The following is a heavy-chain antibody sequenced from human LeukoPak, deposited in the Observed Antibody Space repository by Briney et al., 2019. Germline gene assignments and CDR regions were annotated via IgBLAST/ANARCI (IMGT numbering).Heavy chain of an antibody. J-gene: IGHJ4*02. Sequence: GGSLRLSCAASGFTFSGYGMHWVRQAPGKGLEWVAFIRSDTSNKYYADSLKGRFTISRDNSKNTLYLQMNSLRAEDTAVYYCAKDLEMSTTHGRSGWGQGTLVTVSS. D-gene: IGHD5-24*01. V-gene: IGHV3-30*02. CDR3: AKDLEMSTTHGRSG. CDR2: IRSDTSNK. CDR1: GFTFSGYG.